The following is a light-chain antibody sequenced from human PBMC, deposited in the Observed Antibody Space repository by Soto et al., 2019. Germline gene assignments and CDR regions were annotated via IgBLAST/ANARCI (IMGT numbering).Light chain of an antibody. CDR1: QSVSSY. CDR2: AAS. Sequence: DIQMTQSPSSLSASVGDRVTITCRASQSVSSYLSWYQQKPGKAPNLLIYAASNLQSGVPSRFSGSGSGTDFTLTISSLEPEDFAVYFCQQRSHWPPITFGQGTRLEIK. J-gene: IGKJ5*01. V-gene: IGKV1-39*01. CDR3: QQRSHWPPIT.